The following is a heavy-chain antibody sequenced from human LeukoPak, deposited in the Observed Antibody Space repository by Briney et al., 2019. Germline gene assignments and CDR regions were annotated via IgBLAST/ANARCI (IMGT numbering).Heavy chain of an antibody. Sequence: ASVKVSCKASGYTFTGYYMHWVRQAPGQGLAWMGWINPNSGGSTYAQKFQGRVTMTRDTSISTAYMELSGLSSDDTAVYYCAKVASDKGYSIDYWGQGSLVTVSS. CDR1: GYTFTGYY. V-gene: IGHV1-2*02. J-gene: IGHJ4*02. CDR2: INPNSGGS. D-gene: IGHD4-23*01. CDR3: AKVASDKGYSIDY.